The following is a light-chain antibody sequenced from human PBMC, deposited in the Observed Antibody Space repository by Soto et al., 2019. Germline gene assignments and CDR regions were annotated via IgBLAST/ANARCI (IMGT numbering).Light chain of an antibody. Sequence: QSVLTQPASVSGSPGQSITISCTGTSSDFGGYNYVSWYQHHPGKAPKLMIYDANNRPSGVSTRFSGSKSGNTASLTISGLQAEDEADYYCSSYTSSTTYVFGTGTKVTVL. V-gene: IGLV2-14*03. CDR2: DAN. J-gene: IGLJ1*01. CDR3: SSYTSSTTYV. CDR1: SSDFGGYNY.